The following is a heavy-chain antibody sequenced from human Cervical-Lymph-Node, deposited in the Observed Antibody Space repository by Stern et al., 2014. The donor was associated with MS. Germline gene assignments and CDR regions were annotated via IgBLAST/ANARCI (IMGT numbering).Heavy chain of an antibody. J-gene: IGHJ6*02. CDR2: IYPHDSET. D-gene: IGHD3-3*02. CDR1: GDSFTSDW. CDR3: VTATRKKHTSFESYYGMDV. Sequence: VQLVESGAEVRKPGESLKISCKGSGDSFTSDWIGWVRQMPGKGLEWMGLIYPHDSETRYSPSFQGQVTISADRSISTAYLQWNSLKASDTAMYYCVTATRKKHTSFESYYGMDVWGQGTTVTVSS. V-gene: IGHV5-51*03.